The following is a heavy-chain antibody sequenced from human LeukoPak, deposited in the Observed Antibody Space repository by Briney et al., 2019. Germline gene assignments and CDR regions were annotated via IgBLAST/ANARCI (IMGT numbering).Heavy chain of an antibody. V-gene: IGHV3-7*01. D-gene: IGHD6-19*01. CDR3: ARASSGWHDVDAFDI. CDR1: GFTFSSYW. J-gene: IGHJ3*02. Sequence: HSGGSLRLSCATSGFTFSSYWMSWVRQAPGKGLEWVANIKQDGSEKYYVDSVKGRFTISRDNAKNSLYLQMNSLRAEDTAVYYCARASSGWHDVDAFDIWGQGTMVTVSS. CDR2: IKQDGSEK.